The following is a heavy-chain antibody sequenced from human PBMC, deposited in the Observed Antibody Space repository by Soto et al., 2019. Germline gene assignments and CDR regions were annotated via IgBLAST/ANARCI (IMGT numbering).Heavy chain of an antibody. J-gene: IGHJ5*02. D-gene: IGHD3-10*01. CDR1: GESFSNYC. CDR2: ICPGGRT. CDR3: ARGDYGQYDAYNWFDP. V-gene: IGHV4-34*01. Sequence: QVRLQQWGAGLVRPSETLSLTCAVYGESFSNYCWSWIRQRPGKGLEWIVVICPGGRTNYSPSINREVTIAVEEYKNQCSLRLSSVTVADTAVYYCARGDYGQYDAYNWFDPWGQGNLVTVAS.